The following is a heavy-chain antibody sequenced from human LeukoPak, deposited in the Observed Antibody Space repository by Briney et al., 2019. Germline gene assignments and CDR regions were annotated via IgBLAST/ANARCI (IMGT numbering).Heavy chain of an antibody. CDR3: ARDGTAAGLYFDL. V-gene: IGHV3-7*01. CDR1: GFTFNSYE. D-gene: IGHD6-13*01. CDR2: IRQDGGEK. Sequence: PGGSLRLSCVASGFTFNSYEMNWVRQAPGKGLEWVASIRQDGGEKSYVDSVKGRLTISRDNTKHSLYLQMSSLRAEDTGVYYCARDGTAAGLYFDLWGQGTLVTVSS. J-gene: IGHJ4*02.